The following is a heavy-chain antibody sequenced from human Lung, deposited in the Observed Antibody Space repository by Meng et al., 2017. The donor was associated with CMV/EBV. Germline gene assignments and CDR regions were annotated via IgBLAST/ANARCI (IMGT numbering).Heavy chain of an antibody. CDR3: ARGQVQCSTINCHDYRFSGMDV. Sequence: ASVKVSXKASGYTFSNYDIIWVRQASGQGLEWVGWMNPNRGNTAYAQKFQGRVTMTRDTSTSIAYMELSSLRSGDTAVYYCARGQVQCSTINCHDYRFSGMDVWGQGNXVNGCS. V-gene: IGHV1-8*01. J-gene: IGHJ6*01. CDR2: MNPNRGNT. CDR1: GYTFSNYD. D-gene: IGHD2/OR15-2a*01.